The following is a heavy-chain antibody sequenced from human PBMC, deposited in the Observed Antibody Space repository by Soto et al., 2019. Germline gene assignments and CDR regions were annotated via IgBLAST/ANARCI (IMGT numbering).Heavy chain of an antibody. V-gene: IGHV1-18*04. J-gene: IGHJ5*01. D-gene: IGHD1-26*01. CDR2: ISPYNGNA. CDR3: ASAQMYSGAYHDS. CDR1: GYTFTNFG. Sequence: QVQLVQSGAEVENPGASVKVSCEASGYTFTNFGINWVRQAPGQGLEWMGWISPYNGNANYAQKHQGRLTRTTDTSTSTAYMELRSLTSDDTAVYYCASAQMYSGAYHDSWGQGTLVTVSS.